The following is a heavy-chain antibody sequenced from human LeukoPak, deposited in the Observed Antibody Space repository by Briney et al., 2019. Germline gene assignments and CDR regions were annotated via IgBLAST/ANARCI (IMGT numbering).Heavy chain of an antibody. J-gene: IGHJ3*02. CDR1: GYTFTSYG. V-gene: IGHV1-18*01. Sequence: ASVKVSCKASGYTFTSYGISWVRQAPGQGLEWMGWISAYNGNTNYAQKFQGRVTVTRDTSTSTVYMELSSLRSEDTALYYCARSIYGGNSGAAFDIWGQGAMVTVSS. CDR2: ISAYNGNT. CDR3: ARSIYGGNSGAAFDI. D-gene: IGHD4-23*01.